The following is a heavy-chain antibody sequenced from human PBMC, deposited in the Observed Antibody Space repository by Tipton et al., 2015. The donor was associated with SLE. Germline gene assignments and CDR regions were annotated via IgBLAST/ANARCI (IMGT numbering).Heavy chain of an antibody. J-gene: IGHJ4*02. Sequence: LRLSCTVSGGSISSDDYYWSWIRQHPGKGLEWVGHISYSGSTSYNPSLKSRVTISVDTSKNQFSLKLTSVTAADTAVFYCARGGVGGYDYFDYWGQGTLVTVS. CDR2: ISYSGST. CDR3: ARGGVGGYDYFDY. V-gene: IGHV4-31*03. D-gene: IGHD5-12*01. CDR1: GGSISSDDYY.